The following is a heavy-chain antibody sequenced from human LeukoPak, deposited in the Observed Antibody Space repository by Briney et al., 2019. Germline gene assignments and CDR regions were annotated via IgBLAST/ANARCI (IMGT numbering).Heavy chain of an antibody. D-gene: IGHD5-24*01. J-gene: IGHJ4*02. CDR3: ARGKMATISILNY. CDR1: GGSISSGGYS. Sequence: SETLSLTCAVSGGSISSGGYSWSWIRQPPGKGLEWIGYIYHSGSTYYNPSLKSRVTISVDRSKNQFSLKLSSVTAADTAVYYCARGKMATISILNYWGQGTLVTVSS. CDR2: IYHSGST. V-gene: IGHV4-30-2*01.